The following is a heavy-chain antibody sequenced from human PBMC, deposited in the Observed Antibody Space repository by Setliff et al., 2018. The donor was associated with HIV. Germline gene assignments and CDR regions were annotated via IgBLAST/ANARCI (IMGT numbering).Heavy chain of an antibody. Sequence: ASVKVSCKASGFTFTNSAMQWVRQARGQRLEWIGWIVVGSYNTNYAQKFQERVTITRDLSTSKAYMELSSLRSEDTAVYYCAAASNRRVRGVNLHYYYYMDVWGKGTTVTVSS. V-gene: IGHV1-58*02. J-gene: IGHJ6*03. CDR2: IVVGSYNT. CDR1: GFTFTNSA. CDR3: AAASNRRVRGVNLHYYYYMDV. D-gene: IGHD3-10*01.